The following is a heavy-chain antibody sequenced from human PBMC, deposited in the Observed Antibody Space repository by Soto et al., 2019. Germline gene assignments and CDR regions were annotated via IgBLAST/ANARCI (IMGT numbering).Heavy chain of an antibody. Sequence: EVQLLESGGHLIQPGESLRLSCAASGFSFSGYTMNWVRQAQGKGLEWISGINGGGGTTYYADSVKGRFTISRDDSKNILYLQMNSPRAEHTAIYYCAKDRHPDGIWTFDYWGRGTLVTVSS. CDR1: GFSFSGYT. J-gene: IGHJ4*01. CDR3: AKDRHPDGIWTFDY. CDR2: INGGGGTT. V-gene: IGHV3-23*01. D-gene: IGHD3-9*01.